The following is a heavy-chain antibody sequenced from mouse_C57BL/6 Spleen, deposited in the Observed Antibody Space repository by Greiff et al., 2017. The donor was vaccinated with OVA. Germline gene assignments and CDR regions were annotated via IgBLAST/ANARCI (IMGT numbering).Heavy chain of an antibody. J-gene: IGHJ4*01. V-gene: IGHV1-52*01. CDR3: ASYVIGGIDY. CDR1: GYTFTSYW. CDR2: IHPTGGST. D-gene: IGHD1-1*01. Sequence: QVQLQQPGAELVRPGASVKLSCKASGYTFTSYWMHWVKQRPVQGLEWIGNIHPTGGSTTYNQKFKDKATMTVDKSSSTAYMQLSSLTSEDSAVYYCASYVIGGIDYWGQGTSVTVSS.